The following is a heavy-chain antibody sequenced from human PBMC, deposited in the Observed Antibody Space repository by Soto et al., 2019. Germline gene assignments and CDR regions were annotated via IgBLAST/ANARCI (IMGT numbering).Heavy chain of an antibody. CDR1: GFSLSTSGVG. Sequence: QITLKESGPTLVKPTQTLTLTCTFSGFSLSTSGVGVGWIRQPPGKALEWLALIYWDDDKRYSPSLKSRLTITKDTSNNQVVLTMTNMDPVDTATYYCAHTERYGYGFSLDCWGQGTLVTVSS. J-gene: IGHJ4*02. CDR3: AHTERYGYGFSLDC. V-gene: IGHV2-5*02. D-gene: IGHD5-18*01. CDR2: IYWDDDK.